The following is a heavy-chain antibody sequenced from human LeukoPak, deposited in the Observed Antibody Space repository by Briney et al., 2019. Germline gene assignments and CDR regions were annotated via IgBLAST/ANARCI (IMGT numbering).Heavy chain of an antibody. V-gene: IGHV3-7*01. CDR2: IKQDGSEK. J-gene: IGHJ4*02. CDR3: ARDGSGRVPEMSAPDY. CDR1: GFTSSSYW. Sequence: GGSLRLSCAASGFTSSSYWMSWVRQAPGKGLEWVANIKQDGSEKYYVDSVKGRFTISRDNAKNSLYLQMNSLRAEDTAVYYCARDGSGRVPEMSAPDYWGQGTLVTVSS. D-gene: IGHD3-10*01.